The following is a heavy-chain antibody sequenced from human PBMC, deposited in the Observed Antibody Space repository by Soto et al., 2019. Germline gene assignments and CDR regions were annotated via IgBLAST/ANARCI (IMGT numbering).Heavy chain of an antibody. V-gene: IGHV4-39*01. CDR2: VYYSGST. D-gene: IGHD3-16*01. CDR3: ARGPDMINL. Sequence: SETLSLTCIVSGGSISSSRYYWGWIRQPPGKGLEWIGSVYYSGSTYYNPSLKSRVTISVDTSKNQFSLKLSSVTAADTAVYYCARGPDMINLWGQGTLVTVSS. CDR1: GGSISSSRYY. J-gene: IGHJ4*02.